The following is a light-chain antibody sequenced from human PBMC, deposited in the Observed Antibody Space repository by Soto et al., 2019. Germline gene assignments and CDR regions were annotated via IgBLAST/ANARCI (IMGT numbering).Light chain of an antibody. V-gene: IGKV3-20*01. Sequence: EVVLTQSPGTLSSSPGERATLSCRASQSVTSNYLAWYQQKRGQAPRLLIWGASIRATDLPDRFSGGGSGTDFTLTISRLEAEDSAVYYCQQYGSAPGTFGQGTKVEI. CDR2: GAS. CDR1: QSVTSNY. CDR3: QQYGSAPGT. J-gene: IGKJ1*01.